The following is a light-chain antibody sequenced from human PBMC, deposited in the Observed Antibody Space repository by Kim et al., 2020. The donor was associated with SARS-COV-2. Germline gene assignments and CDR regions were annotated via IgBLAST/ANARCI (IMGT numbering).Light chain of an antibody. CDR3: AAWDDSLNGWV. CDR2: SNN. CDR1: SSNIGSNT. Sequence: ELTQPPSASGTPGQRVTISCSGSSSNIGSNTVNWYQQLPGTAPKLLIYSNNQRPSGVPDRFSGSRSGTSASLAISGLQSEDEADYYCAAWDDSLNGWVFGGGTQLTVL. J-gene: IGLJ3*02. V-gene: IGLV1-44*01.